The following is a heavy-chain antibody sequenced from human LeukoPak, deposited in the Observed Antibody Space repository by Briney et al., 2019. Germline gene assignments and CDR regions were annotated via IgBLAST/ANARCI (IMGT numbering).Heavy chain of an antibody. J-gene: IGHJ4*02. D-gene: IGHD3-22*01. Sequence: GGSLRLSCAASGFTFSDYYMSWIRQAPGKGLEWVSYISSSGSTIYYADSVKGRFTISRDNAKNSLYLQMNSLRAEDTAVYYCAKDPSYYYDSSGSHLDYWGQGTLVTVSS. CDR2: ISSSGSTI. CDR3: AKDPSYYYDSSGSHLDY. CDR1: GFTFSDYY. V-gene: IGHV3-11*01.